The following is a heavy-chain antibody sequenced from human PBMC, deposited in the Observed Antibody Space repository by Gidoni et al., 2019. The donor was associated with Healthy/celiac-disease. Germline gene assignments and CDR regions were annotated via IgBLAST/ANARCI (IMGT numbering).Heavy chain of an antibody. D-gene: IGHD3-16*02. Sequence: QVQLVQSGAEVKKPGASVKVYCKASGYTFTSYSMHWVRQSPGQGREWMGRIKPSGGSTSYAQKFQGRVTMTRDTSTSTVYMELSSLSSEDTAVYYCARDRGLGELSAYDAFDIWGQGTMVTVSS. V-gene: IGHV1-46*03. CDR2: IKPSGGST. CDR3: ARDRGLGELSAYDAFDI. CDR1: GYTFTSYS. J-gene: IGHJ3*02.